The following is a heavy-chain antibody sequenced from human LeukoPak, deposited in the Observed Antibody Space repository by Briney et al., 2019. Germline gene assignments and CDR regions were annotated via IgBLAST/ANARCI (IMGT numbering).Heavy chain of an antibody. J-gene: IGHJ4*02. D-gene: IGHD1-26*01. Sequence: ASVKVSCKAYGYTFTDYYMHWVRQAPGQGLEWMGWINPNSGGTNYAQKFQGRVTMTRDTSISTAYMELSRLRSDDTAVYYCAREGPIVGAAHLVDYWGQGTLVTVSS. CDR2: INPNSGGT. CDR3: AREGPIVGAAHLVDY. V-gene: IGHV1-2*02. CDR1: GYTFTDYY.